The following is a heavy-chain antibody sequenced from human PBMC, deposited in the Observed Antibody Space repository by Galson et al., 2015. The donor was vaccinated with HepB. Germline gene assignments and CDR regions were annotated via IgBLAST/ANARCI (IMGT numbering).Heavy chain of an antibody. CDR2: MNPNSGNT. J-gene: IGHJ4*02. CDR3: ARGHYSSGWYVFDY. V-gene: IGHV1-8*01. CDR1: GYTFTSYD. D-gene: IGHD6-19*01. Sequence: SVKVSCKASGYTFTSYDINWVRQATGQGLEWMGWMNPNSGNTGYAQKLQGRVTMTRNTSISTAYMELSSLRSEDTAVYYCARGHYSSGWYVFDYWGQGTLVTVSS.